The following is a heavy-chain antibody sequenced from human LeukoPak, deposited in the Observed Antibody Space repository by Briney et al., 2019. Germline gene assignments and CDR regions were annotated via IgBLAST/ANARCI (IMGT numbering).Heavy chain of an antibody. CDR2: IYPGDSDT. V-gene: IGHV5-51*01. CDR1: GYSFTSYW. J-gene: IGHJ3*02. D-gene: IGHD5-12*01. CDR3: ARHRGDSGYDYRELFGAFDI. Sequence: GESLKISCKGSGYSFTSYWIGWVRQMPGKGLEWMGIIYPGDSDTRYSPSFQGQVTISADKSISTASLQWSSLKASDTAMYYCARHRGDSGYDYRELFGAFDIWGQGTMVTVSS.